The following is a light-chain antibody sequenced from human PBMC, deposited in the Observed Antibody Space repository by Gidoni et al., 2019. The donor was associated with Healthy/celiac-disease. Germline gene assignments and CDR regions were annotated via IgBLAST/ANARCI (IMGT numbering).Light chain of an antibody. J-gene: IGKJ4*01. CDR3: QQYGSSSLT. CDR2: GAS. CDR1: QSVSSSY. V-gene: IGKV3-20*01. Sequence: EIVLTQSPGTLSLSPGERATLSCRASQSVSSSYLAWYQQKPGQAPRLLIYGASSRATGLPHRFSGSGSGTDFTLTISRLEPEDFAVYYCQQYGSSSLTFGGGTKVEIK.